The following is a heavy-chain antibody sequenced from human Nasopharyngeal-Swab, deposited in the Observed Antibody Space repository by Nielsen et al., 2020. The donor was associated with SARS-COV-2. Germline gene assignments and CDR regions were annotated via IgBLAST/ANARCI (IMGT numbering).Heavy chain of an antibody. V-gene: IGHV3-72*01. D-gene: IGHD2-21*01. CDR3: APARDCYDGRGLI. Sequence: GESLKISCAASTFTFSDRYMDWVRQAPGKGPEWVGRSRNKANSYSPEYAASVKGRFTIWRDDSKNSLYLQMNSLRTEVTAVYYCAPARDCYDGRGLIWGQGTLVTVSS. J-gene: IGHJ4*02. CDR2: SRNKANSYSP. CDR1: TFTFSDRY.